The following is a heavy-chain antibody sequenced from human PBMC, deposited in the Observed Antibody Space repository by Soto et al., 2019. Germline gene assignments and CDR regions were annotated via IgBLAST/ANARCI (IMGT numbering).Heavy chain of an antibody. V-gene: IGHV3-48*01. D-gene: IGHD6-6*01. CDR3: ARDEKEYSSSWDYYYYYYMDV. Sequence: PGGSLRLSXAASGFTFSSYSMNWVRQAPGKGLEWVSYISSSSSTIYYADSVKGRFTISRDNAKNSLYLQMNSLRAEDTAVYYCARDEKEYSSSWDYYYYYYMDVWGKGTTVTVSS. J-gene: IGHJ6*03. CDR2: ISSSSSTI. CDR1: GFTFSSYS.